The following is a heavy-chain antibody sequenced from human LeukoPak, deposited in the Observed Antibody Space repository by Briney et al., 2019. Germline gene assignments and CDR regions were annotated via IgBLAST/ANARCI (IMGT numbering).Heavy chain of an antibody. Sequence: GASVKVSCKASGYTFTNYGISWVRQAPGQGLDWMGWISAYNGNKVYAQKLQGRVTMTTDTSTSTAYMELRSLRSDDTAVYYCATASIAAAGNYYFDYWGQGTLVTVSS. J-gene: IGHJ4*02. V-gene: IGHV1-18*01. CDR3: ATASIAAAGNYYFDY. CDR2: ISAYNGNK. D-gene: IGHD6-13*01. CDR1: GYTFTNYG.